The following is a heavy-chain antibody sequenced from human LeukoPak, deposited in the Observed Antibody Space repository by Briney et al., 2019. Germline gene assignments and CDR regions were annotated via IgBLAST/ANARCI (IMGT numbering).Heavy chain of an antibody. CDR2: IIPIFGTA. CDR1: GGTFSSYA. V-gene: IGHV1-69*13. Sequence: ASVKVSCKASGGTFSSYAISWVRQAPGQGLEWMGGIIPIFGTANYAQKFQGRVTITADESTSTAYMELSSLRSEDTAVYYCARVGITMVRGVILDPNYYYYMDVWGKGTTVTVSS. J-gene: IGHJ6*03. D-gene: IGHD3-10*01. CDR3: ARVGITMVRGVILDPNYYYYMDV.